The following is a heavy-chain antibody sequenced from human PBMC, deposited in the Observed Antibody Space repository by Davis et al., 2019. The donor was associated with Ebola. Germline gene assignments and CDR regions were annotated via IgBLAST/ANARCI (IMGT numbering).Heavy chain of an antibody. V-gene: IGHV3-11*04. D-gene: IGHD6-13*01. CDR2: ISSSGSTI. CDR3: ARGPSTGNSFSY. J-gene: IGHJ4*02. Sequence: GESLKISCAASGFTFSDYYMSWIRQAPGKGLEWVSYISSSGSTIYYADSVKGRFTISRDNAKNSLYLQMNSLRAEDTAVYYCARGPSTGNSFSYWGQGTLATVSS. CDR1: GFTFSDYY.